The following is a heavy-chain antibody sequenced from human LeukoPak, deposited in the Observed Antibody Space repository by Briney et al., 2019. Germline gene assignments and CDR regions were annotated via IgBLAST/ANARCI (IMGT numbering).Heavy chain of an antibody. Sequence: GGSLRLSCAASGLTVGSNYMSWVRQAPGKGLEWVSIIYSGGITHYADSVKGRFTICRDNSKKKLFLQMNSLRAEDTAVYYCARVDGSGSYYNKPLDYWGQGTLVTVSS. CDR3: ARVDGSGSYYNKPLDY. CDR2: IYSGGIT. D-gene: IGHD3-10*01. CDR1: GLTVGSNY. J-gene: IGHJ4*02. V-gene: IGHV3-66*01.